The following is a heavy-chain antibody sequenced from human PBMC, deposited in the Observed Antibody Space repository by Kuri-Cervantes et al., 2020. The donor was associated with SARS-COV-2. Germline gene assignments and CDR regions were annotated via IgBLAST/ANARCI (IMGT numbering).Heavy chain of an antibody. CDR1: GGSISSHY. Sequence: GSLRLSCTVSGGSISSHYWSWIRQPAGKGLEWIGRIYTSGSTNYNPSLKSRVTMSVDTSKNQFSLKLSSVTAADTAVYYCARAYGFLRYIYYMDVWGRGTTVTVSS. CDR2: IYTSGST. D-gene: IGHD4-17*01. V-gene: IGHV4-4*07. CDR3: ARAYGFLRYIYYMDV. J-gene: IGHJ6*03.